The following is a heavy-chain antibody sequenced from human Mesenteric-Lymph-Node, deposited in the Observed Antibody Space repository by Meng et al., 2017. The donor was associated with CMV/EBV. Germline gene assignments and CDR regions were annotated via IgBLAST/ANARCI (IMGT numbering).Heavy chain of an antibody. CDR3: VRSYGGY. D-gene: IGHD3-10*01. J-gene: IGHJ4*02. CDR1: GYTFIDYG. Sequence: ASVKVSCKASGYTFIDYGISWVRQARGQGLEWMGWISAYNGDTEYAQKFKGRVTMTTDTATTTAYMDLTSLRSDDTAMYYCVRSYGGYWGQGTLVTVSS. V-gene: IGHV1-18*01. CDR2: ISAYNGDT.